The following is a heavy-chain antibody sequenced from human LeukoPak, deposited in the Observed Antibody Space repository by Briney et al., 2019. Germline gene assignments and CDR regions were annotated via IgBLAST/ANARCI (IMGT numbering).Heavy chain of an antibody. CDR1: GFTFSSYD. V-gene: IGHV3-30*03. CDR2: ISHDGRNE. J-gene: IGHJ4*02. Sequence: GGSLRLSCAASGFTFSSYDMHWVRQAPGKRLEWVAFISHDGRNEHYADSVKGRFTISRDTSKNTLYLEMNSLRAEDTAVYYCARAVGPFDYWGQGTLVTVSS. CDR3: ARAVGPFDY.